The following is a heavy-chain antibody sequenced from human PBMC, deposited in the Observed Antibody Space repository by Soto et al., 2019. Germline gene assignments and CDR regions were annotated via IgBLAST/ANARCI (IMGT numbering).Heavy chain of an antibody. Sequence: EVQLVESGGGLVQPGGSLRLSCAASGFTFSSYAMHWVRQAPGKGLEYVSAISSNGGSTYYANSVKGRFTISRDNSKNTLYLQMGSLRAEDMAVYYCARGGGYYFDYGGQGTLVTVSS. V-gene: IGHV3-64*01. J-gene: IGHJ4*02. CDR2: ISSNGGST. CDR3: ARGGGYYFDY. CDR1: GFTFSSYA.